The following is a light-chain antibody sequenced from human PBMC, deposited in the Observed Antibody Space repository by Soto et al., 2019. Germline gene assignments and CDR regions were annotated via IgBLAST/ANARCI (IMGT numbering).Light chain of an antibody. Sequence: DIVMTQSPDSLAVSLGERATINCKSSQSILYSSNNKNYLAWYQQKPGQRPKLLIYWASTRESGVPDRFSGSGSGTDFPLPISSLQAEDAAVYYCLQYYTTPEAFGQGTKVEIK. CDR1: QSILYSSNNKNY. J-gene: IGKJ1*01. CDR2: WAS. V-gene: IGKV4-1*01. CDR3: LQYYTTPEA.